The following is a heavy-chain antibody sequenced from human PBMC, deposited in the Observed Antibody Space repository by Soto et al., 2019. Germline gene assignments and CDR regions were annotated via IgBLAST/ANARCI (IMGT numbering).Heavy chain of an antibody. Sequence: PRRYLRLSSAASGFSVSRNYIRCVRLAPGKRLEWISTTYSAGNTDYADSWKGRFTISRDNSKNTLYLQMISLGAEDAAVYFCARDFVVGGPATTYFYSLYLWGQGTTVGVS. CDR1: GFSVSRNY. CDR3: ARDFVVGGPATTYFYSLYL. CDR2: TYSAGNT. D-gene: IGHD1-26*01. V-gene: IGHV3-66*01. J-gene: IGHJ6*02.